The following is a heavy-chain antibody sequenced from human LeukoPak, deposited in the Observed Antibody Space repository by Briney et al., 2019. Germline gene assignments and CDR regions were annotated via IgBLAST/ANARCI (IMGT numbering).Heavy chain of an antibody. CDR3: ARDSGLQYYFDY. CDR1: GFTFSSYN. Sequence: GGSLRLSCAASGFTFSSYNMNWVRQAPGKGLEWVSSISSSSSSYTYYAESVKGRFTISRDNAKNSLYLQMNSLRAEDTAVYYCARDSGLQYYFDYWGQGTLVTVSS. CDR2: ISSSSSSYT. J-gene: IGHJ4*02. D-gene: IGHD1-14*01. V-gene: IGHV3-21*01.